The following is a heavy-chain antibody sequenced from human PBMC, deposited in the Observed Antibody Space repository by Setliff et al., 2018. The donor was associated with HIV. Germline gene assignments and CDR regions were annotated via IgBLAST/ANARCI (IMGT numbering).Heavy chain of an antibody. D-gene: IGHD6-13*01. J-gene: IGHJ4*02. CDR1: GGSISSSSYY. V-gene: IGHV4-39*07. CDR2: VYYSGST. CDR3: ARDGYSSGWYVISGSFDY. Sequence: SETLSLTCIVSGGSISSSSYYWGWIRQPPGKGLEWIGTVYYSGSTYYNPSLKSRVTISVDTSENQFSLKLSSVTAADTAVYYCARDGYSSGWYVISGSFDYWGQGILVTV.